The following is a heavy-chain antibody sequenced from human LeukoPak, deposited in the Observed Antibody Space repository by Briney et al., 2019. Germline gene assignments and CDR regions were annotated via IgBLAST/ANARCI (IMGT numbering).Heavy chain of an antibody. J-gene: IGHJ6*02. V-gene: IGHV3-53*01. CDR1: GFTVSSNY. CDR2: IFSGGST. D-gene: IGHD2-15*01. Sequence: GGSLRLSCAASGFTVSSNYMSWVRQAPGKGLEWVSVIFSGGSTYYADSVKGRFTISRDNSKNTLYLQMNSLRAEDTAVYYCARENDMGYCSGGRCYKGYNAMDVWGQGTTVTVSS. CDR3: ARENDMGYCSGGRCYKGYNAMDV.